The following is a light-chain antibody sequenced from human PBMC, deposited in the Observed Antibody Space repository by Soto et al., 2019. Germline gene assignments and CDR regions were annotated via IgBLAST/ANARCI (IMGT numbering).Light chain of an antibody. Sequence: DIQMTQSPSSLSASVGDRVAITCRASEPITTYLNWYQQKPGEAPNLLIHAASALQGGAPSRFTGSGSGTEFTLTITSLQPGDVGSYYCQQSYITPYTFCQGTKLEIK. CDR1: EPITTY. V-gene: IGKV1-39*01. CDR3: QQSYITPYT. J-gene: IGKJ2*01. CDR2: AAS.